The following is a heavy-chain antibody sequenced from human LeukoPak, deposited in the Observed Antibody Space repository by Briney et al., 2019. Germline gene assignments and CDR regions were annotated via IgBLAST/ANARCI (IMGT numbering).Heavy chain of an antibody. CDR1: GYTFTSYY. Sequence: ASVKVSCKASGYTFTSYYTHWVRQAPGQGLEWMGIINPSGGSTSYAQKFQGRVTMTRDTSTSTVYMELSSLRSEDTAVYYCARDGIVVVPAAKAYYYYMDVWGKGTTVTVSS. CDR2: INPSGGST. V-gene: IGHV1-46*01. J-gene: IGHJ6*03. D-gene: IGHD2-2*01. CDR3: ARDGIVVVPAAKAYYYYMDV.